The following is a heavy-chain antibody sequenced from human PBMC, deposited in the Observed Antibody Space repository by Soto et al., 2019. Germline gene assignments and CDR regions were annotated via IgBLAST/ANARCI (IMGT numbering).Heavy chain of an antibody. V-gene: IGHV3-33*01. J-gene: IGHJ6*02. CDR3: ARSGLRYFDWLPRPSGMDV. CDR2: IWYDGSNK. Sequence: QVQLVESGGGVVQPGRSLRLSCAASGFTFSSYGMHWVRQAPGKGLEWVAVIWYDGSNKYYADSVKGRFTISRDNSKNTLYLQMNSLRAEDTAVYYCARSGLRYFDWLPRPSGMDVWGQGTTVTVSS. D-gene: IGHD3-9*01. CDR1: GFTFSSYG.